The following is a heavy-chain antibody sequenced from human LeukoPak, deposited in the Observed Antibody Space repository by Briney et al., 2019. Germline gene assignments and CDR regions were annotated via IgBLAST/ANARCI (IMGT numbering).Heavy chain of an antibody. CDR3: ARLHSVHFDY. D-gene: IGHD1-1*01. CDR1: GFTFSSYW. V-gene: IGHV3-7*01. Sequence: GGSLRLSCAAPGFTFSSYWMSWVRQAPGKGLEWVANIKQDGSEKYYVDSVKGRFTISRDNAKNSLYLQMNSLRAEDTAVYYCARLHSVHFDYWGQGTLVTVSS. J-gene: IGHJ4*02. CDR2: IKQDGSEK.